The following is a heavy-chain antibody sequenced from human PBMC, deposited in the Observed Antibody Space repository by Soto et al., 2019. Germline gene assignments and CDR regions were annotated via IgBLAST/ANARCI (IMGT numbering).Heavy chain of an antibody. Sequence: GSLRLSCAASGFTFSSYDMHWVRQATGKGLEWVSAIGTAGDTYYPGSVKGRFTISRENAKNSLYLQMNSLRAEDTAVYYCARGGDDFSGMDVWGQGTTVTVSS. CDR2: IGTAGDT. J-gene: IGHJ6*02. CDR1: GFTFSSYD. CDR3: ARGGDDFSGMDV. V-gene: IGHV3-13*01. D-gene: IGHD3-16*01.